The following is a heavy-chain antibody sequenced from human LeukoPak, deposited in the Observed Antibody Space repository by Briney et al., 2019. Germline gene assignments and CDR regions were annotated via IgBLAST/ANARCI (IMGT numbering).Heavy chain of an antibody. Sequence: SQTLSLTCTVSGGSISSGDYYWSWIRQPPGKGLEWIGYIYYSGSTYYNPSLKSRVTISVDTSKNQFSLKLSSVTAADTAVYYCARAPIAARQPFDYWGQGTLVTVSS. CDR3: ARAPIAARQPFDY. CDR1: GGSISSGDYY. V-gene: IGHV4-30-4*08. J-gene: IGHJ4*02. D-gene: IGHD6-6*01. CDR2: IYYSGST.